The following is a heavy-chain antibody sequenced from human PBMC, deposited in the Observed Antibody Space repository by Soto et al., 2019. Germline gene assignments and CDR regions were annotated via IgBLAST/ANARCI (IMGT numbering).Heavy chain of an antibody. CDR1: GFTFTTYA. CDR3: AKGCLTGAGPSCS. Sequence: EVQLLESGGGLVQPGGSLRLSCAASGFTFTTYAMSWVRQAPGKGLEWVSSITGSGGGTYYADSVKGRFTISRDNSKNTLYLQMNSLRAEDTALYCCAKGCLTGAGPSCSWGQGALVTVSS. V-gene: IGHV3-23*01. D-gene: IGHD7-27*01. CDR2: ITGSGGGT. J-gene: IGHJ1*01.